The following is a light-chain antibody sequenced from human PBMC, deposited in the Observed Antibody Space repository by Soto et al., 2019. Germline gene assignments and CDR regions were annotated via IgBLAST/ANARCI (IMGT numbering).Light chain of an antibody. V-gene: IGLV3-25*02. Sequence: SYELTQPPSVSLAPGQTARIACSGDTIRNQNAYWYQQKPGQAPILVIYKDNERPSGIPERFSGSNSGTTATLTISGVQAEDEADYYCQASDSSGDYVVFGGGTKLTVL. CDR1: TIRNQN. J-gene: IGLJ2*01. CDR3: QASDSSGDYVV. CDR2: KDN.